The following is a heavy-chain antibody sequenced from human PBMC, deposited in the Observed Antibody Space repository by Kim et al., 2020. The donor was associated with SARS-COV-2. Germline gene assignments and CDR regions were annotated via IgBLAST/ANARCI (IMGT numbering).Heavy chain of an antibody. CDR1: GFTFSSYS. J-gene: IGHJ4*02. D-gene: IGHD3-22*01. CDR3: ASASAYYYDSSGRKKTTPDPLDY. Sequence: GGSLRLSCAASGFTFSSYSMNWVRQAPGKGLEWVSYISSSSSTIYYADSVKGRFTISRDNAKNSLYLQMNSLRAEDTAVYYCASASAYYYDSSGRKKTTPDPLDYWGQGTLVTVSS. CDR2: ISSSSSTI. V-gene: IGHV3-48*04.